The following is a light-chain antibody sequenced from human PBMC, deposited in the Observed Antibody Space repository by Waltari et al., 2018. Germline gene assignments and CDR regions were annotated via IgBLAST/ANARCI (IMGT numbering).Light chain of an antibody. V-gene: IGKV4-1*01. Sequence: DIVMTQSPDSLAVSLGERATINCKSSQSLLFSSNNKDALVWYQHKPGQPPGLLISWASTRESGVPDRFSGSGSGPDFTLTISSLQAEDVAVYYCQQYRDTPTTFGQGTKVEIK. CDR1: QSLLFSSNNKDA. CDR2: WAS. CDR3: QQYRDTPTT. J-gene: IGKJ2*01.